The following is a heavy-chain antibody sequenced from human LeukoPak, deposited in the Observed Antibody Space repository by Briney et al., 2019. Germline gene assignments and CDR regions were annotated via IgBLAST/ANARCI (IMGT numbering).Heavy chain of an antibody. V-gene: IGHV3-30*04. CDR2: ISYDGSNK. Sequence: PGGSLRLSCAASGFTFSSYAMHWVRQAPGKGLEWVAVISYDGSNKYYADSVKGRFTISRDNSKNTLYLQMNSLRAEDTAVYYCARAGRHHALDIWGQGTMVTVSS. CDR1: GFTFSSYA. J-gene: IGHJ3*02. D-gene: IGHD1-26*01. CDR3: ARAGRHHALDI.